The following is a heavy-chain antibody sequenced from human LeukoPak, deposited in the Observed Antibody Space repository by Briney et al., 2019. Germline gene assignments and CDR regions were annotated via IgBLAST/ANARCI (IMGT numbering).Heavy chain of an antibody. D-gene: IGHD3-22*01. V-gene: IGHV3-48*03. CDR2: ISSSGSTI. CDR1: GFTFSSYE. CDR3: ARDPRYYYDSSGYYSYFDY. Sequence: GGSLRLSCAASGFTFSSYEMNWVRQAPGKGLEWVSYISSSGSTIYYADSVKGRFTISRDSAKNSLYLQMNSLRAEDTAVYYCARDPRYYYDSSGYYSYFDYWGQGTLVTVSS. J-gene: IGHJ4*02.